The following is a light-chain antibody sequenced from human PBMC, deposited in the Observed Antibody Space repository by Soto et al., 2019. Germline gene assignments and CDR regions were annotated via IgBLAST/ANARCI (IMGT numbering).Light chain of an antibody. V-gene: IGKV3-11*01. Sequence: IVLPQCKGTLSLSRGARATLSCRASQSVTSSLVWYQQKPGQAPRLLIYDASDRATGIPGRFSCRESGTDFTRTSCRLACEAAALYYGQHRRTWPRTFGGGTKVDIK. J-gene: IGKJ4*01. CDR3: QHRRTWPRT. CDR2: DAS. CDR1: QSVTSS.